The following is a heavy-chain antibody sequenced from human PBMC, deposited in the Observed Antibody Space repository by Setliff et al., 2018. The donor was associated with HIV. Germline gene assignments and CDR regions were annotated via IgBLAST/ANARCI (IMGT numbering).Heavy chain of an antibody. J-gene: IGHJ6*02. CDR1: GSTFSSFN. CDR3: ARDLPIGSGSAHYRYGMDV. D-gene: IGHD3-10*01. Sequence: GSLRLSCAASGSTFSSFNMNWVRQAPGKGLEWVSSISSSGDYTYYADSVKGRFTISRDNAKKSLSLQMSSLRGEDTAVYYCARDLPIGSGSAHYRYGMDVWGQGTAVTV. CDR2: ISSSGDYT. V-gene: IGHV3-21*01.